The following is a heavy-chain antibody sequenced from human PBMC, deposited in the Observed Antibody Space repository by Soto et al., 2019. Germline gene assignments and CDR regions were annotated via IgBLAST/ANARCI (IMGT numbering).Heavy chain of an antibody. D-gene: IGHD5-12*01. CDR3: ARELPSGYDYYYYGMDV. V-gene: IGHV3-30-3*01. CDR2: ISYDGSNK. J-gene: IGHJ6*02. CDR1: GFTFSSYA. Sequence: HPGGSLRLSCAASGFTFSSYAMHWVRQAPGKGLEWVAVISYDGSNKYYADSVKGRFTISRDNSKNTLYLQMNSLRAEDTAVYYCARELPSGYDYYYYGMDVWGQGTTVTVSS.